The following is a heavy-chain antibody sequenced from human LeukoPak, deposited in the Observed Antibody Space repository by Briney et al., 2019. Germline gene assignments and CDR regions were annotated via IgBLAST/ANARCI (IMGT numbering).Heavy chain of an antibody. Sequence: GGSLRLSCAASGFTFSSYWMHWVRQAPGKGLVWVSRINTDGSSTSYADSVKGRFTISRDNAKNSLYLQMNSLRAEDTALYYCAKGGEWPVHGGFFDYWGQGTLVTVSS. D-gene: IGHD6-19*01. CDR2: INTDGSST. V-gene: IGHV3-74*01. J-gene: IGHJ4*02. CDR1: GFTFSSYW. CDR3: AKGGEWPVHGGFFDY.